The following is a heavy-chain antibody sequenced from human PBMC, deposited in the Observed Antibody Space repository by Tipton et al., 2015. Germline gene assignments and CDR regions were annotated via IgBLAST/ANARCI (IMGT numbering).Heavy chain of an antibody. Sequence: TLSLTCSVSGDSVSSASYYWSWIRQPPGKGLEWIGCIFRNGGTYYKSSLKSRTTISVDTSKNQFSLKLSPVTAADTAVYYCAREGVRYFDYWGQGKLVTVSS. D-gene: IGHD1-1*01. CDR2: IFRNGGT. V-gene: IGHV4-61*01. CDR1: GDSVSSASYY. J-gene: IGHJ4*02. CDR3: AREGVRYFDY.